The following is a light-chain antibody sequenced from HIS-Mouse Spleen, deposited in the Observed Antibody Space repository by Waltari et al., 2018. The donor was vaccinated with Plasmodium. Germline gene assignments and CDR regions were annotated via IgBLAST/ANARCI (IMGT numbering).Light chain of an antibody. CDR1: NIGSKS. CDR2: DDS. Sequence: SYVLTQPPSVSVAPGQTARITCGGNNIGSKSVHWYQQKPGQAPVLVVYDDSDRPSGILERFSGSNSGNTATLTSSRVEAGDEADYYCQVWDSSSDHPVFGGGTKLTVL. CDR3: QVWDSSSDHPV. V-gene: IGLV3-21*02. J-gene: IGLJ2*01.